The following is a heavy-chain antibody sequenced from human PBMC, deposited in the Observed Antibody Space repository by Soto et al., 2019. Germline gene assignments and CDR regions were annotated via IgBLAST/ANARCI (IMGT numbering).Heavy chain of an antibody. J-gene: IGHJ6*03. V-gene: IGHV5-51*01. CDR2: IYPGDSDT. CDR3: ARQGGTVTTFPYYYYMDV. Sequence: PGESLKISCKGSGYSFTSYWIGWVRQMPGKGLEWMGIIYPGDSDTRYSPSFRGQVTISADKSISTAYLQWSSLKASDTAMYYCARQGGTVTTFPYYYYMDVWGKGTTVTVSS. CDR1: GYSFTSYW. D-gene: IGHD4-4*01.